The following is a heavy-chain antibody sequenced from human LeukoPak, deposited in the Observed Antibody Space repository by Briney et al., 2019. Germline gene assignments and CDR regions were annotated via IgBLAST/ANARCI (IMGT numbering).Heavy chain of an antibody. Sequence: ASVKVSCKASGYTFTSYYMHWVRQAPGQGLEWMGIINPSGGSTNYAQKFQGRVTMTRDTSTSTVYMELSSLRSEDTAVYYCASPMTRYFDWYYWGQGTLVTVSS. CDR2: INPSGGST. D-gene: IGHD3-9*01. CDR3: ASPMTRYFDWYY. CDR1: GYTFTSYY. J-gene: IGHJ4*02. V-gene: IGHV1-46*01.